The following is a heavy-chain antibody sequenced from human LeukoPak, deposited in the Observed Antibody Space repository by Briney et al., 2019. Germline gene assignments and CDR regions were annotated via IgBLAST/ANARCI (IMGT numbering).Heavy chain of an antibody. V-gene: IGHV4-34*01. Sequence: SETLSLTCAVYGGTFSGYYWTWIRQPPGKGLEWIGEMSHSGVTNYNPSLMSRVTISLDTSKNQLSLNLTSVTAADTAVYYCARRLSGYSYAGVGYWGQGTLVTVSS. CDR2: MSHSGVT. CDR3: ARRLSGYSYAGVGY. CDR1: GGTFSGYY. J-gene: IGHJ4*02. D-gene: IGHD5-12*01.